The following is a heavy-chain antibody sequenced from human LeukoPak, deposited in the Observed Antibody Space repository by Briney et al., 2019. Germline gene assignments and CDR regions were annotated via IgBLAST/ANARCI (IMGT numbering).Heavy chain of an antibody. Sequence: PGGSLRLSCAASGFTFSSYGMHWVRQAPGKGLEWVAVISYDGSNKYYADSVKGRFTISRDNSKNTLYLQMNSLRAEDTAVYYCAKELYPYYYYYGMDVWGQGTTVTVS. CDR2: ISYDGSNK. J-gene: IGHJ6*02. V-gene: IGHV3-30*18. CDR1: GFTFSSYG. D-gene: IGHD2-2*02. CDR3: AKELYPYYYYYGMDV.